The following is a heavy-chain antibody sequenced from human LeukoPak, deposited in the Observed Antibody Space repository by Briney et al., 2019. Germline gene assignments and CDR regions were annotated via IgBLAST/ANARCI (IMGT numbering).Heavy chain of an antibody. CDR1: GGSTSDSGYF. V-gene: IGHV4-39*01. D-gene: IGHD1-20*01. CDR2: AYYNWYT. J-gene: IGHJ4*02. Sequence: SETLSLTCSVSGGSTSDSGYFWGWIRQPPGQGLEWIGRAYYNWYTDYKPCLSGRSTVSIDTSRNLVALKLKSVAAADTAVYSCARHALEAGTITLLGFDSWGQGTLVAVSS. CDR3: ARHALEAGTITLLGFDS.